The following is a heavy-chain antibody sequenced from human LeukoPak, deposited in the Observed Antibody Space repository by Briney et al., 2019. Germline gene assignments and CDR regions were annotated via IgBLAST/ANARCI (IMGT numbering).Heavy chain of an antibody. CDR2: INHSGST. D-gene: IGHD3-10*01. J-gene: IGHJ3*02. V-gene: IGHV4-34*01. CDR3: ARRTMVRGVIKNAFDI. CDR1: GGSFSGYY. Sequence: SETLSLTCAVYGGSFSGYYWSWTRQPPGKGLEWIGEINHSGSTNYNPSLKSRVTISVDTSKNQFSLKLSSVTAADTAVYYCARRTMVRGVIKNAFDIWGQGTMVTVSS.